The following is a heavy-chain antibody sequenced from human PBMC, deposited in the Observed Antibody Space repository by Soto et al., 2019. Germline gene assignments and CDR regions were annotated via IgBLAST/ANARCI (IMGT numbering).Heavy chain of an antibody. CDR2: ISPYNGKT. Sequence: ASLKVSCKTSGYTFTEYGISWFRQDPGQGLEWMGWISPYNGKTNYIQEFQDRVTITTDTSSTTVYMDLRTLKSDDTAIYFCARADYGDTKIYSFDHWGQGTLVTVSS. CDR1: GYTFTEYG. D-gene: IGHD4-17*01. V-gene: IGHV1-18*01. CDR3: ARADYGDTKIYSFDH. J-gene: IGHJ4*02.